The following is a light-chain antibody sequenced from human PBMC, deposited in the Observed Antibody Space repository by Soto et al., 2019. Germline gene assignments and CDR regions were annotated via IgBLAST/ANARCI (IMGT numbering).Light chain of an antibody. J-gene: IGLJ2*01. CDR3: QAWVSSIVV. CDR1: KLGDKY. V-gene: IGLV3-1*01. Sequence: SYELTQPPSVYVSPGQTASITCSGDKLGDKYACWYQQKPGQSPVLVIYQDSKRPSGIPERFSGSNSGNTATLTISGTQALDEADYYCQAWVSSIVVFGGGTKLTVL. CDR2: QDS.